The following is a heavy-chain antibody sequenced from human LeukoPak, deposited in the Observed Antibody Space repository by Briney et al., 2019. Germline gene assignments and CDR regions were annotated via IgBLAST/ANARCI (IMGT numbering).Heavy chain of an antibody. J-gene: IGHJ6*02. D-gene: IGHD6-13*01. CDR1: GFTFSSYW. V-gene: IGHV3-7*01. CDR3: ARDSSNWYPHYYYGMDV. Sequence: GGSLRLSCAASGFTFSSYWMSWVRQAPGKGLEWVANIKQDGSEKYYVDSVKGRFTISRDNAKNSLYLQMNSLRAVDTAVYYCARDSSNWYPHYYYGMDVWGQGTTVTVSS. CDR2: IKQDGSEK.